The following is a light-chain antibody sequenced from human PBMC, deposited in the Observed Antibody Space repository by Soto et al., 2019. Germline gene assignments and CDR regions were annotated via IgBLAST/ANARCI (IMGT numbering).Light chain of an antibody. J-gene: IGKJ5*01. CDR3: QQSYSTPST. CDR1: QSISSY. V-gene: IGKV1-39*01. CDR2: AAS. Sequence: DIQMTQSPSSLSASVGDRVTITXXASQSISSYLNWYQQKPGKAPKLLIYAASSLQSGVPSRFSGSGSGTDFTLTISSLQPEDFATYYCQQSYSTPSTFGQGTRLEIK.